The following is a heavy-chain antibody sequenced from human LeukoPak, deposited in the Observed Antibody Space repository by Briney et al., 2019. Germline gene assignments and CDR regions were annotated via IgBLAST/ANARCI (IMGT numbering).Heavy chain of an antibody. J-gene: IGHJ4*02. V-gene: IGHV3-30-3*02. CDR2: ISYDGSNK. Sequence: TGGSLRLSCAASGFTFSSYAMHWVRQAPGKGLEWVAVISYDGSNKYYADSVKGRFTISRDNSKNTLYLQMNSLRAEDTAVYYCASRGRSALWFGELGLDYWGQGTLVTVSS. CDR3: ASRGRSALWFGELGLDY. CDR1: GFTFSSYA. D-gene: IGHD3-10*01.